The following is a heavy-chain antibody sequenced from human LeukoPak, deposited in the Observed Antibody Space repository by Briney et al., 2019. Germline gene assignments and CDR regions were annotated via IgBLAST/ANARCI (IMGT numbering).Heavy chain of an antibody. CDR2: IYSGGST. CDR1: GFTVSSNY. Sequence: GGSLRLSCAASGFTVSSNYMSWVRQAPGKGLGWVSVIYSGGSTYYADSVKGRFTISRDNSKNTLYLQMNSLRAEDTAVYYCAGSYDSSGYYTKAFDYWGQGTLVTVSS. J-gene: IGHJ4*02. D-gene: IGHD3-22*01. V-gene: IGHV3-66*02. CDR3: AGSYDSSGYYTKAFDY.